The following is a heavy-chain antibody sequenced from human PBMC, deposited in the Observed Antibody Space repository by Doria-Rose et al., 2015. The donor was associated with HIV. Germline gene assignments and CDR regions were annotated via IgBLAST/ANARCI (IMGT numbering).Heavy chain of an antibody. D-gene: IGHD1-1*01. CDR1: GGSFSGYY. Sequence: QVQLQESGAGLVKPSETLSLTCAVFGGSFSGYYWSWIRQPPGKGLEWIGEINHSGSTNYKTSLRSRLTIALDTSKSLFSRKLSSVTAADTAVYYCARGLLRGGWNDVDYYYGMDVWGQGTTVTVSS. V-gene: IGHV4-34*01. CDR2: INHSGST. J-gene: IGHJ6*02. CDR3: ARGLLRGGWNDVDYYYGMDV.